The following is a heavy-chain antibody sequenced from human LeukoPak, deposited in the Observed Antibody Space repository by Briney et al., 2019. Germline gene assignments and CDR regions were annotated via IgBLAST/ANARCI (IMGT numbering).Heavy chain of an antibody. J-gene: IGHJ3*02. CDR1: GFTFISYS. D-gene: IGHD3-10*01. V-gene: IGHV3-21*01. Sequence: GGSLRLSCAVSGFTFISYSMNWVRQPPGKGLEWVSSISSSGSYIYYADSVKGRFTISRDNAQNSLYLQMNSLRAEDTAVYYCARSWRDGSGNYYPYDAFDIWGQGTMVTVSS. CDR3: ARSWRDGSGNYYPYDAFDI. CDR2: ISSSGSYI.